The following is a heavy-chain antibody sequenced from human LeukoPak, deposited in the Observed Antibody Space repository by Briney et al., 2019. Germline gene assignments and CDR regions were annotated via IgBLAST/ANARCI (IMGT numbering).Heavy chain of an antibody. CDR2: IYSGGST. D-gene: IGHD6-19*01. CDR3: AREVYSSGWYWFDP. CDR1: GFTVSSNS. Sequence: GGSLRLSCAASGFTVSSNSMSWVRQAPGKGLEWVSVIYSGGSTYYADSVKGRFTISRDNSKNTLYLQMNSLRAEDTAVYYCAREVYSSGWYWFDPWGQGTLVTVSS. V-gene: IGHV3-66*01. J-gene: IGHJ5*02.